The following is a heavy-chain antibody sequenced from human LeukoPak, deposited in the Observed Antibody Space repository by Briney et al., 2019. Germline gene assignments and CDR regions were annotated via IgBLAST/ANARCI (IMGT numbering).Heavy chain of an antibody. J-gene: IGHJ4*02. CDR1: GGSFSGYY. D-gene: IGHD5-12*01. Sequence: SETLSLTCAVYGGSFSGYYWSWIRQPPGKGLEWIGEINHSGSTNYNPSLKSRVTISVDTPKNQFSLKLSSVAAADTAVYYCARGRGYSGYEYDYWGQGTLVTVSS. CDR2: INHSGST. V-gene: IGHV4-34*01. CDR3: ARGRGYSGYEYDY.